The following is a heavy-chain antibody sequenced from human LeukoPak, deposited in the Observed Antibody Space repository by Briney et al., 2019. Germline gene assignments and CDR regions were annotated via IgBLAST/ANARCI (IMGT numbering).Heavy chain of an antibody. CDR3: ARDRERGFDY. D-gene: IGHD5-24*01. CDR1: GYTFNTYG. Sequence: GASVKVSFKASGYTFNTYGISWVRQAPGQGLEWMGWIGTENAYTIYAEKFQGRVTLTTDTSTTTVHMELRSLRSGDTAVYYCARDRERGFDYWGQGSLVTVSS. CDR2: IGTENAYT. V-gene: IGHV1-18*01. J-gene: IGHJ4*02.